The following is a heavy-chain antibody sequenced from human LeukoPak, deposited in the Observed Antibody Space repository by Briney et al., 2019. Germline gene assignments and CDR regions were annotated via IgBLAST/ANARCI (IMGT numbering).Heavy chain of an antibody. J-gene: IGHJ6*03. D-gene: IGHD2/OR15-2a*01. CDR2: IIPIFGTA. V-gene: IGHV1-69*06. CDR3: AKEPASRLSGYYYMDV. CDR1: GGTFSSYA. Sequence: SVKVSCKASGGTFSSYAISWVRQAPGQGLEWMGRIIPIFGTANYAQKFQGRVMITADKSTSTAYMELSSLRSEDTAVYYCAKEPASRLSGYYYMDVWGKGTTVTVSS.